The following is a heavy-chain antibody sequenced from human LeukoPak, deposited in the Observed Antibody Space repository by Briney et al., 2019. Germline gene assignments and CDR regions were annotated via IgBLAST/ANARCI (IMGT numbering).Heavy chain of an antibody. CDR2: IKTDGSEK. J-gene: IGHJ4*02. D-gene: IGHD2-15*01. CDR1: GSTFSNYW. CDR3: ARDAERYCSGGSCYYHDY. Sequence: GGSLRLSCEGSGSTFSNYWMGWVRQAPGKGLQWVANIKTDGSEKYYVDSVKGRFTISRDNAKNSLYLQMNSLRAEDTAVYYCARDAERYCSGGSCYYHDYWGQGTLVTVSS. V-gene: IGHV3-7*01.